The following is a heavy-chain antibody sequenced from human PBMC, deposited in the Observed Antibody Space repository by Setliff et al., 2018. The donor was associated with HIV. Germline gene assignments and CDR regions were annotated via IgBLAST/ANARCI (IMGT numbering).Heavy chain of an antibody. CDR3: AAWGPRYSYAPYFFDS. CDR1: GGSVNDYY. CDR2: INHSGST. J-gene: IGHJ4*02. Sequence: TSETLSLTCIVSGGSVNDYYWTWIRQPPGKGLEWIGEINHSGSTNYSPSLKSRVTISVDASRNQFSLRLSSVTAADTAVYYCAAWGPRYSYAPYFFDSWGQGTLVTVSS. V-gene: IGHV4-34*01. D-gene: IGHD5-18*01.